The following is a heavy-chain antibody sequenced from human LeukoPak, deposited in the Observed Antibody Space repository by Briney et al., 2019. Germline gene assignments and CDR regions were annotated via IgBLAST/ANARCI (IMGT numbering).Heavy chain of an antibody. D-gene: IGHD6-13*01. CDR1: GFTFSSYA. CDR3: VTIAAAGTFQH. CDR2: ISSNGGST. Sequence: GGSLRLSCSASGFTFSSYAMHWVRQAPGKGPEYVSAISSNGGSTYYADSVEGRFTISRDNSKNTLYLQMSSLRAEDTAAYYCVTIAAAGTFQHWGQGTLVTVSS. J-gene: IGHJ1*01. V-gene: IGHV3-64D*06.